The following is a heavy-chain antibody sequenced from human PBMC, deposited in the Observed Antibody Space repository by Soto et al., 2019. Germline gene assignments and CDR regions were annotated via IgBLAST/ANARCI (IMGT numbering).Heavy chain of an antibody. CDR1: GGSISTDNYY. CDR3: ARLYGSGRLGGVY. Sequence: QVQLQESGPGLVKPAETLSLTCIVSGGSISTDNYYWAWIRQPPGKGLEWIGSIYYSGSTNYNPSLKSRVTMSVDTSMNQFSLKLTSVTAADTAVHYCARLYGSGRLGGVYWGQGTLVSVSS. J-gene: IGHJ4*02. CDR2: IYYSGST. D-gene: IGHD3-10*01. V-gene: IGHV4-39*01.